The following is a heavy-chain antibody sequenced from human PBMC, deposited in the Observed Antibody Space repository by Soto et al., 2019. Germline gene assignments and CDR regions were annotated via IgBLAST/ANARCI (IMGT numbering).Heavy chain of an antibody. V-gene: IGHV3-23*01. Sequence: EVQLLESGGGLVQPGGSLRLSCAASGFTFSNYAISWVRQAPGKGLERVSAISGSGGSTFFADSVKGRFTISRDNSKNTLYLQMSSLRAEDTAVYHCARAYGTGWSFFDYWGQGTLVTVSS. J-gene: IGHJ4*02. CDR3: ARAYGTGWSFFDY. CDR2: ISGSGGST. D-gene: IGHD6-19*01. CDR1: GFTFSNYA.